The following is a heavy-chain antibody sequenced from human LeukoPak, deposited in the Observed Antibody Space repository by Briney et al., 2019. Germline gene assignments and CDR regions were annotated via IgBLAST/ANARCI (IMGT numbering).Heavy chain of an antibody. J-gene: IGHJ4*02. Sequence: GGSLRLSCAASGFTFSSYAMHWVRQAPGKGLEWVAVISYDGSNKYYADSVKGRFTISGDNSKSTLYLQMNSLRAEDTAVYYCARDRRDYWGQGTLVTVSS. CDR2: ISYDGSNK. CDR3: ARDRRDY. V-gene: IGHV3-30-3*01. CDR1: GFTFSSYA.